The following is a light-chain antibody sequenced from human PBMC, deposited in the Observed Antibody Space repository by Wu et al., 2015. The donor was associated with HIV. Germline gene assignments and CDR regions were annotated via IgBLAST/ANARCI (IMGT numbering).Light chain of an antibody. J-gene: IGKJ1*01. CDR3: QQHKTYPRT. CDR2: AAS. V-gene: IGKV1-12*01. CDR1: QGISSW. Sequence: DIQMTQSPSSVSASVGDRVTITCRASQGISSWLAWYQQKPGEAPQLLVYAASTLQSGVPSRFSGSGSGTEFTLTISSLQPEDFATYYCQQHKTYPRTFGQGTRVDIE.